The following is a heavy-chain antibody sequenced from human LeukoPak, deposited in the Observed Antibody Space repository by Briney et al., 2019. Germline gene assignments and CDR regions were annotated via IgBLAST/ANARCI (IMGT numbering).Heavy chain of an antibody. Sequence: GGPLRLSCAASGFTFSSFGMHWVRQAPGKGLEWVAFIWHDGSNTYYADSVKGRFTISRDNPKNTLYLQMNSLRAEDRAVYYCARDSYGDYYYYYGMDVWGQGTTVTVSS. V-gene: IGHV3-33*01. CDR3: ARDSYGDYYYYYGMDV. D-gene: IGHD4-17*01. CDR2: IWHDGSNT. CDR1: GFTFSSFG. J-gene: IGHJ6*02.